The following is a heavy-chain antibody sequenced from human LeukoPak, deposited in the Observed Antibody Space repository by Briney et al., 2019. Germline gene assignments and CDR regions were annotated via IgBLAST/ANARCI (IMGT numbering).Heavy chain of an antibody. J-gene: IGHJ4*02. D-gene: IGHD6-6*01. CDR2: ISSSSSYI. CDR1: GFTFSSYS. Sequence: GGSLRLSCAASGFTFSSYSMNWVRQAPGKGLEWVSSISSSSSYIYYADSVKGRSTISRDNAKNSLYLQMNSLRAEDTAVYYCARDIRLAAQYWGQGTLVTVSS. CDR3: ARDIRLAAQY. V-gene: IGHV3-21*01.